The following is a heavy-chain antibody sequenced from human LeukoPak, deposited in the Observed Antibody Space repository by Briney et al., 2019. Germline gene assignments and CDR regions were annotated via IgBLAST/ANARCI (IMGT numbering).Heavy chain of an antibody. D-gene: IGHD6-19*01. Sequence: SGTLSLTCAVSGGSISSSNWWSWVRQPPGKGLEWIGEIYHSGSTNYNPSLKSRVTISVDKSKNQFSLKLSSVTAADTAVYYCARDRRGYSSGWTVPFDIWGQGTMVTVSS. V-gene: IGHV4-4*02. J-gene: IGHJ3*02. CDR3: ARDRRGYSSGWTVPFDI. CDR1: GGSISSSNW. CDR2: IYHSGST.